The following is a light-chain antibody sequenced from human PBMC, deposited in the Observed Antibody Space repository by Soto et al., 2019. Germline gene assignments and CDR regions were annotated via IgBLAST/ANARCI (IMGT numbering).Light chain of an antibody. V-gene: IGKV3D-20*01. CDR2: DGS. CDR1: QSVRSSY. Sequence: EIVLTQSPATLSLSPGDRATLSCGASQSVRSSYVAWYQQKAGLAPRLLIYDGSSRASGIPDRFSGSGSGTDFTLTIGRLEPEDFALYCCQQYDNSAPLSFGGGTKV. J-gene: IGKJ4*01. CDR3: QQYDNSAPLS.